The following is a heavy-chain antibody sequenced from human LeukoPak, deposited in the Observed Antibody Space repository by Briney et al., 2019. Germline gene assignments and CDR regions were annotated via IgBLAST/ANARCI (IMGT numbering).Heavy chain of an antibody. CDR1: GYSFDYYW. D-gene: IGHD3-3*01. J-gene: IGHJ4*02. Sequence: GESLKISCKSSGYSFDYYWIAWVRQMPGKGLEWMGIIYPDDSDSTYSPSFRGQVTISVDKSINTAYLQWSSLKASNTAIYYCARVGSVTNFGVVSYYFDYWGQGTLVTVPS. CDR2: IYPDDSDS. V-gene: IGHV5-51*01. CDR3: ARVGSVTNFGVVSYYFDY.